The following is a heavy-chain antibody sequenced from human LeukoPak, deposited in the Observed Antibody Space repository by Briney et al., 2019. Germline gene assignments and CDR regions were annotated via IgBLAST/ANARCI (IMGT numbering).Heavy chain of an antibody. CDR2: IYYSGST. CDR3: ARVYGSGSYLYYFDY. J-gene: IGHJ4*02. CDR1: GYSISSGYY. Sequence: PSETLSLTCTVSGYSISSGYYWGWIRQPPGKGLEWIGYIYYSGSTNYNPSLKSRVTISVDTSKNQFSLKLSSVTAADTAVYYCARVYGSGSYLYYFDYWGQGTLVTVSS. D-gene: IGHD3-10*01. V-gene: IGHV4-61*01.